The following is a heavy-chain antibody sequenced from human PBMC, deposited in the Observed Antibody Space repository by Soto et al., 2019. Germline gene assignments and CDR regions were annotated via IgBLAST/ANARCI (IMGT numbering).Heavy chain of an antibody. D-gene: IGHD2-15*01. Sequence: QVQLVQSGAEVKKPGSSVKVSCKASGGTFSSYAISWVRQAPGQGLEWMGGIIPIFGTANYAQTFQGRVTITADKSTSTAHMELSSLRSEDTAVYYCARESRYCSGGSCYFLPVIDYWGQGTLVTVSS. CDR3: ARESRYCSGGSCYFLPVIDY. CDR1: GGTFSSYA. V-gene: IGHV1-69*14. CDR2: IIPIFGTA. J-gene: IGHJ4*02.